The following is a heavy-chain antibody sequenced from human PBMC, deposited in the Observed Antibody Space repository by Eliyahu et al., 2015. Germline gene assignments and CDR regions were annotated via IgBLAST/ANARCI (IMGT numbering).Heavy chain of an antibody. Sequence: QEQLVESGGGVVQPGTSLRLSXAAXGFXFSNHGMHWVRQTPGKGLEWVALISYDGMDTYFAESLKGQFTISRDNSKNMLYLQMNSLRTEDTAMYYCAKSLNRVGGALNIWGPGTMVTVSS. V-gene: IGHV3-30*18. D-gene: IGHD2/OR15-2a*01. CDR1: GFXFSNHG. CDR3: AKSLNRVGGALNI. J-gene: IGHJ3*02. CDR2: ISYDGMDT.